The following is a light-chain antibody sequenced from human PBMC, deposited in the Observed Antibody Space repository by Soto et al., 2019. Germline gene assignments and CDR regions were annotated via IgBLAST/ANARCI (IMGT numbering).Light chain of an antibody. Sequence: EIVLTQSPATLSLSPGQRGTLSCSASQYFSNSFAWYQQKPGQAPRLLIYGASNRATGIPARFSGSGSGTDFTLTISSLVPEGFAVYCCLPHNSWPPGFTFGPGTTVD. J-gene: IGKJ3*01. CDR1: QYFSNS. V-gene: IGKV3-11*01. CDR2: GAS. CDR3: LPHNSWPPGFT.